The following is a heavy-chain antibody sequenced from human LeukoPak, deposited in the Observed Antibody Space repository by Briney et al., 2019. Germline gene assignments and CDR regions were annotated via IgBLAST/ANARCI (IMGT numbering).Heavy chain of an antibody. CDR2: IYYSGST. V-gene: IGHV4-39*01. CDR3: ARLGYGSGSYYNYYYYYFMDV. CDR1: GGSISSSSYY. J-gene: IGHJ6*03. D-gene: IGHD3-10*01. Sequence: SETLSLTCTVSGGSISSSSYYWGWIRQPPGKGLEWIGNIYYSGSTYYNPSLESRVTISVDTSKNQFSLKLTSVTAADTAVYYCARLGYGSGSYYNYYYYYFMDVWGKGTTVTISS.